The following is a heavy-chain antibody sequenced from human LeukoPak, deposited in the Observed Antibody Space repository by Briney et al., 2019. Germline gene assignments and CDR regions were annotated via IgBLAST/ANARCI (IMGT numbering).Heavy chain of an antibody. CDR2: IYSGGST. V-gene: IGHV3-53*01. CDR3: ARTIIAAAATEWFDP. J-gene: IGHJ5*02. D-gene: IGHD6-13*01. Sequence: GGSLRLSCAASGFTVSSNYMSWVRQAPGKGLEWVSVIYSGGSTYYADSVKGRFTISRDNSKNTLYLQTNSLRAEDTAVYYCARTIIAAAATEWFDPWGQGTLVTVSS. CDR1: GFTVSSNY.